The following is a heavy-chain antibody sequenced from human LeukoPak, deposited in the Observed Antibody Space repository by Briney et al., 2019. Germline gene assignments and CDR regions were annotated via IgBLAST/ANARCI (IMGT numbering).Heavy chain of an antibody. CDR1: GYTFTSYG. V-gene: IGHV1-69*13. Sequence: SVKVSCKASGYTFTSYGISWVRQAPGQGLEWMGGIIPIFGTANYAQKFQGRVTITADESTSTAYMELSSLRSEDTAVYYCARNPLAYCGGDCYSPRDAFDIWGQGTMVTVSS. D-gene: IGHD2-21*02. J-gene: IGHJ3*02. CDR2: IIPIFGTA. CDR3: ARNPLAYCGGDCYSPRDAFDI.